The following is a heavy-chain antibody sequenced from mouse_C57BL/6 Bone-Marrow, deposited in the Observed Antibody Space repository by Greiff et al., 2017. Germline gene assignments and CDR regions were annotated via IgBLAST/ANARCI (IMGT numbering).Heavy chain of an antibody. CDR1: GYTFTSYW. CDR3: ARWGTTVVATEEYYFDY. Sequence: QVQLQQPGAELVKPGASVKLSCKASGYTFTSYWMHWVKQRPGRGLEWIGRIDPNSGGTKYNEKFKSKATLTVDKPSSTAYMQLSSLTSEDSAVNYCARWGTTVVATEEYYFDYWGQGTTLTVSS. CDR2: IDPNSGGT. J-gene: IGHJ2*01. V-gene: IGHV1-72*01. D-gene: IGHD1-1*01.